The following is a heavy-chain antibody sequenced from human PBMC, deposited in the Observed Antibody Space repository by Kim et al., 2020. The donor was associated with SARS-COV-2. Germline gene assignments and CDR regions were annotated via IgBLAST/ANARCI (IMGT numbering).Heavy chain of an antibody. CDR3: AGGTLDYGDYVNDY. Sequence: AQKFQGRVTMTRNTSISTAYMELSSLRSEDTAVYYCAGGTLDYGDYVNDYWGQGTLVTVSS. D-gene: IGHD4-17*01. J-gene: IGHJ4*02. V-gene: IGHV1-8*01.